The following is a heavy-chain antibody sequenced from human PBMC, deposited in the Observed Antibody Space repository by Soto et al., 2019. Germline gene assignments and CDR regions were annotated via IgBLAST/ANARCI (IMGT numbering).Heavy chain of an antibody. D-gene: IGHD3-22*01. CDR3: AKFVTRYYYDSSGYLSHDAFDI. V-gene: IGHV3-23*01. J-gene: IGHJ3*02. CDR2: ISGSGGST. CDR1: GFTFSSYA. Sequence: GGSLRLSCAASGFTFSSYAMSWVRQAPGKGLEWVSAISGSGGSTYYADSVKGRFTISRDNSKNTLYLQMNSLRAEETAVYYCAKFVTRYYYDSSGYLSHDAFDIWGQGTMVTVSS.